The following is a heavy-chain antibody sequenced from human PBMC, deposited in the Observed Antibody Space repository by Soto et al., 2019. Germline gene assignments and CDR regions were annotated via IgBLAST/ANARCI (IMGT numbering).Heavy chain of an antibody. CDR1: GFTFSSFA. Sequence: GGFLRLSCAASGFTFSSFAMSWVRQAPGKGLEWVSTFSGSGGSTYYADSVKGRFTISRDDSKNTLYLQMNSLRAEDTAVYYCARWVEVSLDYFDSWGQGIPVTVSS. V-gene: IGHV3-23*01. J-gene: IGHJ4*02. CDR2: FSGSGGST. CDR3: ARWVEVSLDYFDS. D-gene: IGHD6-6*01.